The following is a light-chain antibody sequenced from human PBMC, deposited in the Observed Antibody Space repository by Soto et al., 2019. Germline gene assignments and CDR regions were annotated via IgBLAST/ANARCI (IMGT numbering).Light chain of an antibody. CDR3: GTGDSSLSAGGV. CDR1: GSNIGNNY. J-gene: IGLJ2*01. CDR2: YDN. Sequence: QAVLTQPPSVSAAPGQKVTISCSGSGSNIGNNYVSWYQQLPGTAPKLLIYYDNKRPSGIPDRFSGSKSGTSATLGITGRQTGDEANYYCGTGDSSLSAGGVFGGGTKLTVL. V-gene: IGLV1-51*01.